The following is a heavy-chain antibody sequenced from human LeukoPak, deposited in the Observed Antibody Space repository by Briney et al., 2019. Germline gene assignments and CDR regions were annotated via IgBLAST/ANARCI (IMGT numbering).Heavy chain of an antibody. CDR2: IKQDGSEK. CDR1: GFTFSSYW. CDR3: AREWHFRYYYDSSGYRFDY. Sequence: GGSLRLSGAASGFTFSSYWMSWVRQAPGKGLEWVANIKQDGSEKYYVDSVKGRFTISRDNAKNSLYLQMNSLRAEDTAVYYCAREWHFRYYYDSSGYRFDYWGQGTLVTVSS. D-gene: IGHD3-22*01. V-gene: IGHV3-7*01. J-gene: IGHJ4*02.